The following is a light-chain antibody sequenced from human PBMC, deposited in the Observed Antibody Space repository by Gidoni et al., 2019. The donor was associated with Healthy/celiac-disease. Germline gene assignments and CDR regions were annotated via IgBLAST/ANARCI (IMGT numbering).Light chain of an antibody. CDR2: WAA. Sequence: DNVMAQAPDYLAVSLGERATINCKSSQSILYSSNNKNYLAWYQQKPGQPPKLLIYWAAPRESGVPDRFSGSGSGTDFTLTISGLQAEDVAVYYCQQYYGTPITFGQGTRLEIK. CDR3: QQYYGTPIT. V-gene: IGKV4-1*01. CDR1: QSILYSSNNKNY. J-gene: IGKJ5*01.